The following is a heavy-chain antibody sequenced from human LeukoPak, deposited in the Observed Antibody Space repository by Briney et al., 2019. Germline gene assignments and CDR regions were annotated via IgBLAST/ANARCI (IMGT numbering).Heavy chain of an antibody. Sequence: GGSLRLSCAASGLTFSSYWMHWVRQAPGKGLVWVSRINSDGSSTSYVDSVKGRFTISRDNAKNTLYLQMNSLRAGDTAVYYCARDRGAYCSGGSCYSRSWFDPWGQGTLVTASS. CDR2: INSDGSST. V-gene: IGHV3-74*01. CDR1: GLTFSSYW. J-gene: IGHJ5*02. CDR3: ARDRGAYCSGGSCYSRSWFDP. D-gene: IGHD2-15*01.